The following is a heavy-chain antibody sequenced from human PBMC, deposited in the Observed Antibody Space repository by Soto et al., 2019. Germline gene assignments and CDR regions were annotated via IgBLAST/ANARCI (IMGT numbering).Heavy chain of an antibody. V-gene: IGHV3-21*01. CDR2: ISSSSSYI. D-gene: IGHD3-9*01. CDR1: GFTFSSYS. J-gene: IGHJ4*02. CDR3: AREPEALWLLYVSTSGVY. Sequence: GGSLRLSCAASGFTFSSYSMNWVRQAPGKGLEWVSSISSSSSYIYYADSVKGRFTISRDNAKNSLYLQMNSLRAEDTAVYYCAREPEALWLLYVSTSGVYWGQGKMVTVS.